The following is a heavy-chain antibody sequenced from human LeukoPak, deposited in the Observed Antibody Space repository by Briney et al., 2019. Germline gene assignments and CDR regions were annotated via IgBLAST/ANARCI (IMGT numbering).Heavy chain of an antibody. D-gene: IGHD1-26*01. V-gene: IGHV4-30-2*01. CDR3: ASGGSYFNVGGMDV. Sequence: SQTLSLTCAVSGGSISSGGYSWSWIRQPPGKGLEWIGYIYHSGSTYYNPSLESRVTISVDRSKNQFSLKLSSVTAADTAVYYCASGGSYFNVGGMDVWGQGTTVTVSS. CDR1: GGSISSGGYS. CDR2: IYHSGST. J-gene: IGHJ6*02.